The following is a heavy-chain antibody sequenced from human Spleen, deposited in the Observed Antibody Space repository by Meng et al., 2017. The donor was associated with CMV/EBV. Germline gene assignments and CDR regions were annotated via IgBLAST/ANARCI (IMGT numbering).Heavy chain of an antibody. CDR1: GYTCTGYY. J-gene: IGHJ4*02. CDR3: ARGPGKGQFDY. D-gene: IGHD6-19*01. V-gene: IGHV1-2*02. Sequence: SCKASGYTCTGYYMHWVRQAPGQGLEWMGWINPNSGGTKYAQKFQGRVTMTRDTSISTAYMELSRLRSDDTAVYYCARGPGKGQFDYWGQGTLVTVSS. CDR2: INPNSGGT.